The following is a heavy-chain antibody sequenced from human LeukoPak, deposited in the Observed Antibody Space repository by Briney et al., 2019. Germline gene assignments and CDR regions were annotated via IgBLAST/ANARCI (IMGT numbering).Heavy chain of an antibody. CDR1: GGSFSGYY. CDR2: INHSGST. J-gene: IGHJ4*02. D-gene: IGHD6-13*01. V-gene: IGHV4-34*01. Sequence: SETLSLTCAVYGGSFSGYYWSWIRQPPGKGLEWIGEINHSGSTNYNPSLKSRATISVDTSKNQFSLKLSSVTAADTAVYYCARGPGGYSSSWYFDYWSQGTLVTVSS. CDR3: ARGPGGYSSSWYFDY.